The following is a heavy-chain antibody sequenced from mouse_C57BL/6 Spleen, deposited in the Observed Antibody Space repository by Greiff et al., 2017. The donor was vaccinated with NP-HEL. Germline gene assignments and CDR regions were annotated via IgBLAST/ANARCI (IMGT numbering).Heavy chain of an antibody. CDR1: GFTFSDYG. CDR2: ISSGSSTI. CDR3: ASRGARSFYFDY. Sequence: DVMLVESGGGLVKPGGSLKLSCAASGFTFSDYGMHWVRQAPEKGLEWVAYISSGSSTIYYADTVKGRFTISRDNAKNTLFLQMTSLRSEDTAMYYCASRGARSFYFDYWGQGTTLTVSS. D-gene: IGHD3-1*01. J-gene: IGHJ2*01. V-gene: IGHV5-17*01.